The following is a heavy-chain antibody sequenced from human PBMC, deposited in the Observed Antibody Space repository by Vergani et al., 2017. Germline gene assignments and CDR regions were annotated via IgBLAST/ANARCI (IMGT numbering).Heavy chain of an antibody. J-gene: IGHJ6*02. CDR1: GYTFTSYY. Sequence: QVQLVQSGAEVKKPGDSVKFSCKASGYTFTSYYMHWVRQAPGQGLEWMGIINPSGGSTSYAQKFQGRVTMTMDKSTSTFYMELSSLRSEDTAVYYCARDRGPDDDFWSGYSQNYYYYYCMDVGGQGTTVTVSS. CDR2: INPSGGST. D-gene: IGHD3-3*01. CDR3: ARDRGPDDDFWSGYSQNYYYYYCMDV. V-gene: IGHV1-46*01.